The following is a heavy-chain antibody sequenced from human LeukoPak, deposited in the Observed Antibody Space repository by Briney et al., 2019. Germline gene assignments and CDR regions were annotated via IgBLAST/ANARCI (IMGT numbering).Heavy chain of an antibody. CDR1: GFTFDDYA. D-gene: IGHD3-10*01. CDR3: AKDNMVRGLYYYFDY. J-gene: IGHJ4*02. CDR2: ISWNSGSI. V-gene: IGHV3-9*01. Sequence: GGSLRLSCAASGFTFDDYAMHWVRHAPGKGLEWVSGISWNSGSIGYADSVKGRFTISRDNAKNSLYLQMNSLRAEDTALYYCAKDNMVRGLYYYFDYWGQGTLVTVSS.